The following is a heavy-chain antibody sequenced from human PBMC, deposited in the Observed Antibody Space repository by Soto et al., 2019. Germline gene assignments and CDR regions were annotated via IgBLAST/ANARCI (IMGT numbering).Heavy chain of an antibody. D-gene: IGHD4-17*01. J-gene: IGHJ5*02. V-gene: IGHV3-30-3*01. Sequence: GGSLRLSCAASGFTFSSYAMHWVRQAPGKGLEWVAVISYDGSNKYYADSVKGRFTISRDNSKNTLYLQMNSLRAEDTAVYYCARDNSTVTMLFDPWGQGTLVTVSS. CDR2: ISYDGSNK. CDR3: ARDNSTVTMLFDP. CDR1: GFTFSSYA.